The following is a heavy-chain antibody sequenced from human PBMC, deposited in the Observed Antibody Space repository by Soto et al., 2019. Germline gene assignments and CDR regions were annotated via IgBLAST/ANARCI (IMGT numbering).Heavy chain of an antibody. D-gene: IGHD2-2*01. Sequence: QVQLVQSGAEVKKPGASVKVSCKASGYTFTGNYMHWVRQAPGQGLEWMALINPTSGGTNYAQKFQGRVTLTWDTSISTADLELSRLRSDDMAIYYCARGYCSSIGCSHYFDSWGQGTLVTVSS. J-gene: IGHJ4*02. V-gene: IGHV1-2*02. CDR3: ARGYCSSIGCSHYFDS. CDR2: INPTSGGT. CDR1: GYTFTGNY.